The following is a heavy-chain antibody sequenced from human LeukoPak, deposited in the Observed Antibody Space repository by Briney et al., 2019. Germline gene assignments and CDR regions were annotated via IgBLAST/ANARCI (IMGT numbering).Heavy chain of an antibody. CDR1: GFTFSSYS. CDR3: ATDQGRRFGELILKPDSHYFDN. D-gene: IGHD3-10*01. V-gene: IGHV3-21*03. CDR2: ISSSSSYI. Sequence: GGSLRLSCAASGFTFSSYSMNWVRQAPGKGLEWVSSISSSSSYIYYADSVKGRFTISRDNAKNSLYLQMNSLKTEDTAVYYCATDQGRRFGELILKPDSHYFDNWGQGSLVTVSS. J-gene: IGHJ4*02.